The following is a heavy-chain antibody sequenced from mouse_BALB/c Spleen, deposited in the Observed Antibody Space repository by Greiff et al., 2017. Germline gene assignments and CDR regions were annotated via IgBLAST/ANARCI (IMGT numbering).Heavy chain of an antibody. CDR3: ARQGVLLPYAMDY. V-gene: IGHV5-6*01. D-gene: IGHD1-1*01. CDR2: ISSGGSYT. J-gene: IGHJ4*01. Sequence: EVKLMESGGDLVKPGGSLKLSCAASGFTFSSYGMSWVRQTPDKRLEWVATISSGGSYTYYPDSVKGRFTISRDNAKNTLYLQMSSLKSEDTAMYYCARQGVLLPYAMDYWGQGTSVTVSS. CDR1: GFTFSSYG.